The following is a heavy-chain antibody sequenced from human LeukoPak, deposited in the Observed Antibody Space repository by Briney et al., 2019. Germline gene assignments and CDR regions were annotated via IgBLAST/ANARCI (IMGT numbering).Heavy chain of an antibody. CDR1: GYSTSSYRY. Sequence: SETLSLTCTVSGYSTSSYRYWGWIRQPPGKGLEWIGSIYYSGSTYYNPSLKSRVTISVDTSKNQFSLKLSSVTAADTAVYYCASLNYGDEMNWGQGTLVTVSS. J-gene: IGHJ4*02. V-gene: IGHV4-38-2*02. CDR3: ASLNYGDEMN. D-gene: IGHD4-17*01. CDR2: IYYSGST.